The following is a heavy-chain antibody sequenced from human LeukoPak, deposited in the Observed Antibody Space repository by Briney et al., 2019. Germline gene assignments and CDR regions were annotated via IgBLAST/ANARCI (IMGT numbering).Heavy chain of an antibody. Sequence: GGSLRLSCAASGFTFSNAWMSWVRQAPGKGLEWVGRIKSKTDGGTTDYAAPVKGRFTISRDDSKNTLYLQMNSLKTEDTAVYYCATYRQVLLPFESWGQGTLVTVSS. D-gene: IGHD2-8*02. V-gene: IGHV3-15*01. J-gene: IGHJ4*02. CDR2: IKSKTDGGTT. CDR3: ATYRQVLLPFES. CDR1: GFTFSNAW.